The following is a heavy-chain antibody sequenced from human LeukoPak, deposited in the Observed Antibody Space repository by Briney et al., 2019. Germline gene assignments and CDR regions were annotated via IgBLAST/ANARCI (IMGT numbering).Heavy chain of an antibody. CDR1: VGTFISYA. CDR2: MSPIFGKP. Sequence: SVKVSCKAAVGTFISYAISGVGQAAGQGGEWVGGMSPIFGKPNYAEKFQGRVTHPTDEFTSEAYMELSSLRSEDTALYYCARSSLFGVVTGYFDYWGQGTLVTVSS. D-gene: IGHD3-3*01. CDR3: ARSSLFGVVTGYFDY. V-gene: IGHV1-69*05. J-gene: IGHJ4*02.